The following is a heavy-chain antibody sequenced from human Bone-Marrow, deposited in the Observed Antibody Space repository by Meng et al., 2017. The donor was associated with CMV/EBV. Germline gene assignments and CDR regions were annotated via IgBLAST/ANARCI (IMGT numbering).Heavy chain of an antibody. D-gene: IGHD2-15*01. CDR2: INPNSGGT. V-gene: IGHV1-2*02. CDR3: ARDVLGLGSPPLGFDP. Sequence: ASVKVSCKASGYTFTGYYMYWVRQAPGQGLEWMGWINPNSGGTNYAQKFQGRVTITTDESTSTAYMELSSLRSEDTAVYYCARDVLGLGSPPLGFDPWGQGTLVTVSS. J-gene: IGHJ5*02. CDR1: GYTFTGYY.